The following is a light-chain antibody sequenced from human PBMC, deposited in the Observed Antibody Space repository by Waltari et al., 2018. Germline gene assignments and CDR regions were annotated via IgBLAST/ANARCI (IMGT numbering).Light chain of an antibody. CDR1: KLGDKY. CDR3: QAWDSSTASYV. J-gene: IGLJ1*01. CDR2: QDS. Sequence: SYELTQPPSVSVSPGQTASITCSGAKLGDKYACWYQQKPGQSPVLVIYQDSKWPSGIPERFSGSNSGNTATLTISGTQAMDEADYYCQAWDSSTASYVFGTGTKVTVL. V-gene: IGLV3-1*01.